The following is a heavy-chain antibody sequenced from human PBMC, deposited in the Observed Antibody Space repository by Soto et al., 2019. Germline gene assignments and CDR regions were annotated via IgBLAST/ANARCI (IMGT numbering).Heavy chain of an antibody. Sequence: EVQLLESGGGLVQPGGSLRLSCAASGFTFNSYAMSWVRQAPGKGLEWVSAISASGASTYYADAVKGRFTISRDNSKNTLYLEVNSLRAEDTALYYCAKAPLTILPGIFWFDPWGQGTLVTVSS. CDR2: ISASGAST. J-gene: IGHJ5*02. CDR3: AKAPLTILPGIFWFDP. D-gene: IGHD3-3*01. V-gene: IGHV3-23*01. CDR1: GFTFNSYA.